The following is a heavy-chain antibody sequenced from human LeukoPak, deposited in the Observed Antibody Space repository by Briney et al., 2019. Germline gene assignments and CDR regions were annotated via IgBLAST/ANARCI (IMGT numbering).Heavy chain of an antibody. V-gene: IGHV3-30-3*01. CDR3: GSTIFGIVIDLDSGYY. J-gene: IGHJ4*02. CDR2: ISYDGNEK. CDR1: GFSFNYYA. Sequence: GGSLRLSCAASGFSFNYYAMHWVRQAPGKGLEWVAVISYDGNEKDYADPVKGRFTISRDNSKDTVYLQMNSLRAEDTPVYYCGSTIFGIVIDLDSGYYWGQGTLVTVSS. D-gene: IGHD3-3*01.